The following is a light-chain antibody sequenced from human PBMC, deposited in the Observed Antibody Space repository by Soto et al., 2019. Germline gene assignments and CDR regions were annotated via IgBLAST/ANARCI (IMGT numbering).Light chain of an antibody. Sequence: DIQMTQSPSTLSGSLGDRVTITCRASQTISSWLAWYQQKPGKAPKLLIYKASTLKSGVPSRFSGSGSGTDFTLTISSLEPEDFAVYYCQQRSTGFTFGPGTKVDI. CDR3: QQRSTGFT. J-gene: IGKJ3*01. V-gene: IGKV1-5*03. CDR1: QTISSW. CDR2: KAS.